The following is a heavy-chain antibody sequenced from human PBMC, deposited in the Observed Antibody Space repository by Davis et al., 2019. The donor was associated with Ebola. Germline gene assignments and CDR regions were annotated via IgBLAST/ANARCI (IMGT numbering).Heavy chain of an antibody. V-gene: IGHV1-69*13. CDR1: GGTFSSYA. Sequence: SVKVSCRASGGTFSSYAISWVRQAPGQGLEWMGGIIPIFGTANYAQKFQGRVTITADESTSTAYMELSSLRSEDTAVYYCARERWYSSSSFLGFLDYWGQGTLVTVSS. CDR2: IIPIFGTA. D-gene: IGHD6-6*01. J-gene: IGHJ4*02. CDR3: ARERWYSSSSFLGFLDY.